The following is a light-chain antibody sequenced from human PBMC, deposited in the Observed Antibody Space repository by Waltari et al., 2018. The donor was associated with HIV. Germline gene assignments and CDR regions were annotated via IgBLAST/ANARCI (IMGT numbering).Light chain of an antibody. J-gene: IGKJ1*01. Sequence: EIVLTQSPATLSLSQGERATLSCRASQPVRDSYVAWFHQRPGQPPRLLVYAASSRASGIPDRFGGSGAGADFTLTIYGLEPEDIGVYYCQQYGNLPRTFGQGTRVEIK. CDR2: AAS. V-gene: IGKV3-20*01. CDR3: QQYGNLPRT. CDR1: QPVRDSY.